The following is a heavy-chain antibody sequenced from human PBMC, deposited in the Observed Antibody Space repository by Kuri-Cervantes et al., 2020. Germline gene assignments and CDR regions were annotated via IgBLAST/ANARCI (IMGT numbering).Heavy chain of an antibody. CDR2: TNGGIHNT. D-gene: IGHD3-16*01. CDR3: ARGLGGGGYYFDY. V-gene: IGHV1-3*01. CDR1: GYTFTNYA. J-gene: IGHJ4*02. Sequence: ASVKVSCKASGYTFTNYAIHWVRQAPGQRLEWMGWTNGGIHNTKYSQKFQGRVTITRDTSASTAYMDLSSLRSEDTAVYYCARGLGGGGYYFDYWGQGTLVTVSS.